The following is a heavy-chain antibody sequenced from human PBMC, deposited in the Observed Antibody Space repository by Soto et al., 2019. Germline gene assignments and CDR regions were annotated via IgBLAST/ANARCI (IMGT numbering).Heavy chain of an antibody. CDR1: GGSISSYY. V-gene: IGHV4-59*01. J-gene: IGHJ4*02. CDR3: ARVNVLRYFDWLSIPPATFDY. CDR2: IYYSGST. D-gene: IGHD3-9*01. Sequence: PSETLSLTCTVSGGSISSYYWSWIRQPPGKGLEWIGYIYYSGSTNYNPSLKSRVTISVDTSKNQFSLKLSSVTAADTAVYYCARVNVLRYFDWLSIPPATFDYWGREPWSPSPQ.